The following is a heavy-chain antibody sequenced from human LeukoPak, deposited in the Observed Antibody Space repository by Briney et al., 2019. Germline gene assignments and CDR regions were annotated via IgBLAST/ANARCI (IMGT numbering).Heavy chain of an antibody. J-gene: IGHJ4*02. D-gene: IGHD2-21*01. V-gene: IGHV4-59*01. Sequence: SETLSLTCTVSGGSISSYYWSWIRQPPGKGLEWIGYIYYSGSTNYNPSLKSRVTISVDTSKNQFSLKLSSVTAADTAVYYCAREAYEVSFDYWGQGTLVTVSS. CDR1: GGSISSYY. CDR3: AREAYEVSFDY. CDR2: IYYSGST.